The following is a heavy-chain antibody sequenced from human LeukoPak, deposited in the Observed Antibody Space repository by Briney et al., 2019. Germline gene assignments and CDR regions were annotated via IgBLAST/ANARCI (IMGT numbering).Heavy chain of an antibody. CDR3: VREAEVLPTDIGVYYYYFMDV. D-gene: IGHD5-12*01. V-gene: IGHV3-74*01. CDR2: INPDGRRA. J-gene: IGHJ6*03. Sequence: GGSLRLSCAASGFTFSNNWMHWVRQAPGKGLVWVSRINPDGRRADYATSVKGRFTISRDNAKNTLYLQANNLRAEDTAVYYCVREAEVLPTDIGVYYYYFMDVWGKGTPVTVSS. CDR1: GFTFSNNW.